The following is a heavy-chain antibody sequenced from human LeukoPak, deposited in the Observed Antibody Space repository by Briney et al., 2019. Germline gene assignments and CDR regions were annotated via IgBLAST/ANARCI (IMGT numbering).Heavy chain of an antibody. Sequence: ASVKVSCKASGYTFTSYYMHWVRQAPGQGLEWMGIINPSGGSTSCAQKFQGRVTMTRDTSTSTVYMELSSLRSEDTAVYYCAREGVVPAAKGDLYGMDVWGQGTTVTVSS. CDR3: AREGVVPAAKGDLYGMDV. V-gene: IGHV1-46*01. CDR2: INPSGGST. CDR1: GYTFTSYY. D-gene: IGHD2-2*01. J-gene: IGHJ6*02.